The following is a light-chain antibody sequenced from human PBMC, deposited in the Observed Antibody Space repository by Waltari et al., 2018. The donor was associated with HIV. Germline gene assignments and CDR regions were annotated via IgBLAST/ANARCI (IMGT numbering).Light chain of an antibody. CDR1: DNDFGLRTF. CDR2: DVD. V-gene: IGLV2-14*03. J-gene: IGLJ3*02. CDR3: ASFTGDDTVM. Sequence: SAVTQPASVSRLPGQSVTIYCTGDDNDFGLRTFVSWYQQHPGKVPRLVFCDVDSLASGTPDRFSASKSGETAFLTISSLRTEDEGLYYCASFTGDDTVMFGGGTLVTVL.